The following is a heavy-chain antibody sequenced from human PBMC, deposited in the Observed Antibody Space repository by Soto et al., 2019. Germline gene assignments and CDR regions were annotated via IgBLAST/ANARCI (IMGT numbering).Heavy chain of an antibody. CDR3: AKRPGYSSSFDS. V-gene: IGHV3-23*01. D-gene: IGHD6-13*01. J-gene: IGHJ4*02. Sequence: EVQLLESGGGLVQPGGSLRLSCAVSGFTFSSYGMSWVRQAPGKGLEWVSAISGSGSGDSTYYADSVKGRFTISRDNSRNTLYLQMNSLSAEDTAVYYWAKRPGYSSSFDSWGQGTLVTVSS. CDR2: ISGSGSGDST. CDR1: GFTFSSYG.